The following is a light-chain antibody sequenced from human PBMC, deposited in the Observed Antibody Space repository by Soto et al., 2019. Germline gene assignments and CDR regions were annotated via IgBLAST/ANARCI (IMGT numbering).Light chain of an antibody. CDR1: QSVSSSY. J-gene: IGKJ5*01. V-gene: IGKV3-20*01. Sequence: EIVLTQSPGTLCLSPGERAALSFRAGQSVSSSYLAWYQQKPGQATRLLIYGASSRANGIPDRFSGSGSGTDFTLTISRLEPEDFALYYCQQYGSSPPITFGQGTRLEI. CDR3: QQYGSSPPIT. CDR2: GAS.